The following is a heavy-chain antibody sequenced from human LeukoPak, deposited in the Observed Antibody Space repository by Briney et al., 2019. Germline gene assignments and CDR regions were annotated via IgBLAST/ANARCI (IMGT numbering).Heavy chain of an antibody. J-gene: IGHJ6*04. CDR1: GLTFSSYG. CDR2: ISTTGGTT. Sequence: GGTLRLSCAASGLTFSSYGMSWVRQAPGRGLEWVSAISTTGGTTYYADSVRGRFTISRDNAKNSLYLQMNSLRAEDTAVYYCAELGVTMIGGVWGKGTTVTISS. V-gene: IGHV3-23*01. CDR3: AELGVTMIGGV. D-gene: IGHD3-10*02.